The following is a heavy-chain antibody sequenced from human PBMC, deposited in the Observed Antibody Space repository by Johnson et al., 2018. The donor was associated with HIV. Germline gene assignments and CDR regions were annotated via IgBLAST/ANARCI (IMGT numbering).Heavy chain of an antibody. CDR1: GFTFSSYD. J-gene: IGHJ3*02. Sequence: VQLVESGGGLVQPGGSLRLSCAASGFTFSSYDMHWVRQATGKGLEWVSAIGTAGDTYYPGSVKGRFTISRENAKNSLYLQMNSLRAEDTALYYCAKDVDEYSSSWGAFDIWGQGTMVTVSS. D-gene: IGHD6-6*01. CDR3: AKDVDEYSSSWGAFDI. CDR2: IGTAGDT. V-gene: IGHV3-13*01.